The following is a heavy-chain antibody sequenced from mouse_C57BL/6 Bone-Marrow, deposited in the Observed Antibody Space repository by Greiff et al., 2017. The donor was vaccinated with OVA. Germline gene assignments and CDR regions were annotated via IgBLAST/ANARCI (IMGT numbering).Heavy chain of an antibody. J-gene: IGHJ2*01. CDR2: IYPGDGDT. CDR1: GYAFSSSW. Sequence: QVQLKQSGPELVKPGASVKISCKASGYAFSSSWMNWVKQRPGKGLEWIGRIYPGDGDTNYNGKFKGKATLTADKSSSTAYMQLSSLTSEDSAVYFCARRVLRYYFDYWGQGTTITVSS. CDR3: ARRVLRYYFDY. D-gene: IGHD1-1*01. V-gene: IGHV1-82*01.